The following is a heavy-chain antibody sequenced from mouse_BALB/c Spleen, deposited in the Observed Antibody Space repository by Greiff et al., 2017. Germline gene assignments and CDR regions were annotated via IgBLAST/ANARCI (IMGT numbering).Heavy chain of an antibody. Sequence: VQLQQSGPELVKPGASVKIPCKASGYTFTDYNMDWVKQSHGKSLEWIGDINPNNGGTIYNQKFKGKATLTVDKSSSTAYMELRSLTSEDAAVYYCARWATAVPYAMDYWGQGTSVTVSS. J-gene: IGHJ4*01. CDR3: ARWATAVPYAMDY. V-gene: IGHV1-18*01. D-gene: IGHD3-1*01. CDR2: INPNNGGT. CDR1: GYTFTDYN.